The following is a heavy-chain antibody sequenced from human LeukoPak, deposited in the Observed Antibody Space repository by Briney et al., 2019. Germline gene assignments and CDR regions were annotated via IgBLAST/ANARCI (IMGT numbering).Heavy chain of an antibody. D-gene: IGHD2-2*01. V-gene: IGHV3-23*01. CDR1: RFTFSSYT. J-gene: IGHJ6*03. CDR2: IGANAVST. CDR3: ASMPSTEIYYFDYMDV. Sequence: GGSLRLSCADSRFTFSSYTMNWVRQAPGKGLEWVSGIGANAVSTYYADSVKGRFTISRDNSKNTLYLHMDRLGTEDTAVYYCASMPSTEIYYFDYMDVWGKRTTFTVSS.